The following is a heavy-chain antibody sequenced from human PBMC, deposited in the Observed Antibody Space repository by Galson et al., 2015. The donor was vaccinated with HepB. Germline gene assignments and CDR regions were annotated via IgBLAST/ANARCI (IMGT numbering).Heavy chain of an antibody. CDR2: ISGSGGST. CDR1: GFTFSSYA. CDR3: ASEYCSGTRCYINPLGN. Sequence: SLRLSCAASGFTFSSYAMSWVRQAPGKGLEWVSAISGSGGSTYYADSVKGRFTISRDNSKNTLYLQMNSLRAGDTAVYYCASEYCSGTRCYINPLGNWGQGTLVTVSS. V-gene: IGHV3-23*01. D-gene: IGHD2-2*02. J-gene: IGHJ4*02.